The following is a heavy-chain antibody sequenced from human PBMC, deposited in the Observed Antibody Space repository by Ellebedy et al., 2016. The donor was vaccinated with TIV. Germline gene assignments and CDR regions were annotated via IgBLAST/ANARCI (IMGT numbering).Heavy chain of an antibody. CDR3: ARDSGEGYYYMDV. D-gene: IGHD1-26*01. CDR2: INPNSGGT. V-gene: IGHV1-2*02. J-gene: IGHJ6*03. CDR1: GYTFTGYY. Sequence: ASVKVSCXASGYTFTGYYMHWVRQAPGQGLEWMGWINPNSGGTNYAQKFQGRVTMTRDTSISTAYMELSRLRSDDTAVYYCARDSGEGYYYMDVWGKGTTVTVSS.